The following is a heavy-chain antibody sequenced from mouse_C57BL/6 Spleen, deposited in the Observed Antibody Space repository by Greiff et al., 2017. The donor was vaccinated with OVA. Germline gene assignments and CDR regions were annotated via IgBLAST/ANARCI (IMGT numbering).Heavy chain of an antibody. V-gene: IGHV1-82*01. J-gene: IGHJ1*03. Sequence: QVQLQQSGPELVKPGASVKISCKASGYAFSSSWMNWVKQRPGTGLEWIGRIYPGDGDTNYNGKFKGKATLTADKSSSTAYMQLSSLTSEDSAVYFCARGDDGYYVGYFDVWGTGTTVTVSS. D-gene: IGHD2-3*01. CDR3: ARGDDGYYVGYFDV. CDR1: GYAFSSSW. CDR2: IYPGDGDT.